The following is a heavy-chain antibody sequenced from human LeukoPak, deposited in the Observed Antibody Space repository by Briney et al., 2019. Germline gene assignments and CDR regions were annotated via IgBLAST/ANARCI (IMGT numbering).Heavy chain of an antibody. V-gene: IGHV4-39*07. Sequence: ASETLSLTCTVSGGSISSYYWSWIRQPPGKGLEWIGSIYYSGSTSYNPSLKSRVTISLDTSKNQFSLKLTSVTAADTAVYYCARRGYSISWYSPWGQGTLVTVSS. CDR2: IYYSGST. CDR3: ARRGYSISWYSP. J-gene: IGHJ5*02. CDR1: GGSISSYY. D-gene: IGHD6-13*01.